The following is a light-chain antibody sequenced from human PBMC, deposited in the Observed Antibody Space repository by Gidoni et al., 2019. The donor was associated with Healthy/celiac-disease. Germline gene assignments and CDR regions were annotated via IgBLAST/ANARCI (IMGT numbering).Light chain of an antibody. J-gene: IGKJ1*01. CDR3: QQSYSTLGT. CDR2: AAS. V-gene: IGKV1-39*01. CDR1: QSISSY. Sequence: IQMTQSPSSLSASVGDRVTITCLASQSISSYLNWYQQKPGKAPKLLIYAASSLQSGVPSRFSGSGSGTDFTITISSLQPEDFATYYCQQSYSTLGTFGQGTKVEIK.